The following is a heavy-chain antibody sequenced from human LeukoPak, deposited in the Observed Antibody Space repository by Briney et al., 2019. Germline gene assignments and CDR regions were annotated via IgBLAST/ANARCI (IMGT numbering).Heavy chain of an antibody. D-gene: IGHD3-22*01. Sequence: GGSLRLSCAASGFTFSSYAMHWVRQAPGKGLEWVAVISYDGSNKYYADSVKGRFTISRDNSKNTLYLQMNSLRAEDTAVYYCARDSSSTMIVVVPEGPWGQGTLVTVSS. CDR2: ISYDGSNK. J-gene: IGHJ5*02. V-gene: IGHV3-30-3*01. CDR3: ARDSSSTMIVVVPEGP. CDR1: GFTFSSYA.